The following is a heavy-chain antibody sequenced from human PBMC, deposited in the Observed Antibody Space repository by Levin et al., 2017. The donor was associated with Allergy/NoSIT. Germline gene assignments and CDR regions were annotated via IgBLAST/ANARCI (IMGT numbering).Heavy chain of an antibody. J-gene: IGHJ5*02. D-gene: IGHD3-22*01. Sequence: ASVKVSCNASGGTFSSYAISWVRQAPGQGLEWMGGIIPIFGTANYAQKFQGRVTITADESTSTAYMELSSLRSEDTAVYYCARGISYYYDSSGYSWGQGTLVTVSS. V-gene: IGHV1-69*13. CDR1: GGTFSSYA. CDR2: IIPIFGTA. CDR3: ARGISYYYDSSGYS.